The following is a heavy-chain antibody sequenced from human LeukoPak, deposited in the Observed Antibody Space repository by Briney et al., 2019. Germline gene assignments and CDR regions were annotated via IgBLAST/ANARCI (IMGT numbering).Heavy chain of an antibody. D-gene: IGHD2-2*02. Sequence: SVKVSCKASGGTFSSYAISWVRQAPGQGLEWMGGIIPIFGTANYAQKFQGRVTISADESTSTAFMELSSLKSEDTAVYYCARVGGGRYCSSTSCYMRGWFDPWGQGTLVTVSS. CDR3: ARVGGGRYCSSTSCYMRGWFDP. J-gene: IGHJ5*02. CDR2: IIPIFGTA. V-gene: IGHV1-69*13. CDR1: GGTFSSYA.